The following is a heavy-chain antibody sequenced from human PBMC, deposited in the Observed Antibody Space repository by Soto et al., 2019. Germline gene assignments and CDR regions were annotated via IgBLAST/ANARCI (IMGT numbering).Heavy chain of an antibody. V-gene: IGHV3-9*01. CDR2: ISWNSGSI. Sequence: GGSLRLSCAASGFTFDDYAMHWVRQAPGKGLEWVSGISWNSGSIGYADSVKGRFTISRDNAKNSLYLQMNSLRAEDTALYYCAREGYCSGGSCPPPLYYYYMDVWGKGTTVTVSS. CDR3: AREGYCSGGSCPPPLYYYYMDV. J-gene: IGHJ6*03. D-gene: IGHD2-15*01. CDR1: GFTFDDYA.